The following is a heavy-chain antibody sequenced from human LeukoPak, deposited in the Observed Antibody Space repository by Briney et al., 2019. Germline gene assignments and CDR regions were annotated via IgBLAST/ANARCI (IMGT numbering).Heavy chain of an antibody. CDR1: GGSISSYY. CDR3: ARGSPARVGATRDDY. Sequence: SETLSLTCTVSGGSISSYYWSWIRQLPGKGLEWIGYIYYSGSTNYNPSLKSRVTISVDTSKNQFSLKLSSVTAADTAVYYCARGSPARVGATRDDYWGQGTLVTVSS. D-gene: IGHD1-26*01. CDR2: IYYSGST. V-gene: IGHV4-59*12. J-gene: IGHJ4*02.